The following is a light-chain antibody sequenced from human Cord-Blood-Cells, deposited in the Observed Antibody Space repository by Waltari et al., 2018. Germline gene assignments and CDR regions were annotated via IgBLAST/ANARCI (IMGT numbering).Light chain of an antibody. J-gene: IGLJ3*02. V-gene: IGLV2-14*01. CDR2: DVS. CDR3: SSYTSSSNWV. Sequence: QSALTQPASVSGSPGQSITISCTGPSSDVGGYNYVSWYQQHPGKAPKLMIYDVSNRPSGVSNRFSGSKSGNTASLTSSGLQAEYEADYYCSSYTSSSNWVFGGGTKLTVL. CDR1: SSDVGGYNY.